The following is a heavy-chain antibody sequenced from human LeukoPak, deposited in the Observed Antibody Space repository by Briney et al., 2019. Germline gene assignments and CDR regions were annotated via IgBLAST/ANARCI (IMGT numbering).Heavy chain of an antibody. D-gene: IGHD6-19*01. CDR2: INSDGSNT. J-gene: IGHJ5*02. V-gene: IGHV3-74*01. CDR3: ARDRLRQQWLVRHHWFDP. CDR1: GFTFSSYW. Sequence: GGSLRLSCAASGFTFSSYWMHRVRQAPGKGLVWVSRINSDGSNTSYADSVKGRFTISRDNAKNTLYLQMNSLRAEDTAAYYCARDRLRQQWLVRHHWFDPWGQGTLVTVSS.